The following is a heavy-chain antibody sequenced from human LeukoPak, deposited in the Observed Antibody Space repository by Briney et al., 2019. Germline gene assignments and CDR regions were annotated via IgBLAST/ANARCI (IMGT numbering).Heavy chain of an antibody. D-gene: IGHD5-18*01. CDR2: INHSGST. CDR1: GGSISGYY. V-gene: IGHV4-34*01. CDR3: ARGIQLWYNWFDP. Sequence: PSETLSLTCTVSGGSISGYYWSWIRQPPGKGLEWIGEINHSGSTNYNPSLKSRVTISVDTSKNQFSLKLSSVTAADTAVYYCARGIQLWYNWFDPWGQGTLVTVSS. J-gene: IGHJ5*02.